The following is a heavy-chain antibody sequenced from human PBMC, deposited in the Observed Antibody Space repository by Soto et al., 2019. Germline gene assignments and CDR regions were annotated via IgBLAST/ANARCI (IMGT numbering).Heavy chain of an antibody. CDR1: GFTFNSYA. CDR2: LSASGGTT. V-gene: IGHV3-23*01. D-gene: IGHD7-27*01. J-gene: IGHJ4*02. CDR3: VKARTGGHTWGFAY. Sequence: EVQLLESGGGLVQPGGSLRLSCAASGFTFNSYAMSWVRQAPGKGLEWVSALSASGGTTYYADSVQGRFTISRDNSKISLGLQRNRSRDEDTAIYSCVKARTGGHTWGFAYWGLGILVTVSS.